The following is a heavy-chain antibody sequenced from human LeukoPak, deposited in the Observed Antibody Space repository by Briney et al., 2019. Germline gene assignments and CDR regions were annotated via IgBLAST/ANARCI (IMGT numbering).Heavy chain of an antibody. V-gene: IGHV1-69*13. Sequence: ASVKVSCKASGGTFSSYAISWVRQAPGQGLEWMGGIIPIFGTANYAQKFQGRVTITADESTSTAYMELCSLRSEDTAVYYCARGVVPPHHYYGSGSYYNVFDYWGQGTLVTVSS. D-gene: IGHD3-10*01. CDR1: GGTFSSYA. CDR2: IIPIFGTA. CDR3: ARGVVPPHHYYGSGSYYNVFDY. J-gene: IGHJ4*02.